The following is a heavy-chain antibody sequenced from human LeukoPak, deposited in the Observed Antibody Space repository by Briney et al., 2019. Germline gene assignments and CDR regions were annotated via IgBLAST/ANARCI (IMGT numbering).Heavy chain of an antibody. CDR2: IYHSGST. Sequence: SETLSLTCAVSGGSISSSYWWSWVRQPPGKGLEWIGEIYHSGSTNYNPSLKSRVTISVDKSKNQVSLRLGSVTAADPAVYYCARGPMVRGVVGSYFDYWGQGTLVTVSS. CDR3: ARGPMVRGVVGSYFDY. J-gene: IGHJ4*02. D-gene: IGHD3-10*01. CDR1: GGSISSSYW. V-gene: IGHV4-4*02.